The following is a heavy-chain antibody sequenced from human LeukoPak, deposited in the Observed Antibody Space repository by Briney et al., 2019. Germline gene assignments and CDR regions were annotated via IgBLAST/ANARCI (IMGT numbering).Heavy chain of an antibody. D-gene: IGHD3-16*02. J-gene: IGHJ5*02. V-gene: IGHV4-4*02. CDR1: GGSISSSNW. CDR3: VGYPYNWFDP. CDR2: IYNSGST. Sequence: SGTLSLTCAVSGGSISSSNWWSWVRQPPGKGLEWIGYIYNSGSTYYNPSLKSRVTISVDTSKNQFSLKLSSVTAVDTAVYYCVGYPYNWFDPWGQGTLVTVFS.